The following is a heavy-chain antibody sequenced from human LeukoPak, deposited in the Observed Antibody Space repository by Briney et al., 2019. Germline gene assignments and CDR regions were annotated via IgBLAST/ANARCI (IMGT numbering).Heavy chain of an antibody. D-gene: IGHD3-16*02. CDR2: IYTSGST. CDR3: ARVPERVSSRAFDI. CDR1: GGSISSGSYY. Sequence: PSETLSLTCTVSGGSISSGSYYWSWIRQPAGKGLEWVGRIYTSGSTNYNPSLKSRVTISVDTSKNQFSLKLSSVTAADTAVYYCARVPERVSSRAFDIWGQGTMVTVSS. V-gene: IGHV4-61*02. J-gene: IGHJ3*02.